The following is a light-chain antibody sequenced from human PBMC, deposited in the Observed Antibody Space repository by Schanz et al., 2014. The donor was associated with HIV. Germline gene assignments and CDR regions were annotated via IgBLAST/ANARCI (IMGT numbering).Light chain of an antibody. CDR1: SSNIGAGYD. Sequence: QSVLTQPPSVSGAPGQRVTISCTGSSSNIGAGYDVHWYQQLPGTAPKLLIHGNKNRPSGVPDRISGSKSGTSASLAITGLQAEDEADYYCQSYDSRLSGVVFGGGTKLTVL. J-gene: IGLJ2*01. CDR3: QSYDSRLSGVV. CDR2: GNK. V-gene: IGLV1-40*01.